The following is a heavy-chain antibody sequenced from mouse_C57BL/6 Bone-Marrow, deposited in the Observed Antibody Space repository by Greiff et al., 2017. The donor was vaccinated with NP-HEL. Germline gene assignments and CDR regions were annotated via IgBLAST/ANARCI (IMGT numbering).Heavy chain of an antibody. CDR1: GFTFSSYA. J-gene: IGHJ4*01. V-gene: IGHV5-4*01. Sequence: DVKLVESGGGLVKPGGSLKLSCAASGFTFSSYAMSWVRQTPEKRLEWVATISDGGSYTYYPDNVKGRFTIARDNAKNNLYLQMSHLKSEDTAMYYCARERGYYAMDYWGQGTSVTVSS. CDR3: ARERGYYAMDY. CDR2: ISDGGSYT.